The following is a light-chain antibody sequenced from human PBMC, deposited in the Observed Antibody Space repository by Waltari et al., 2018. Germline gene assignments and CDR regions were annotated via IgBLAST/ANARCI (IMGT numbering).Light chain of an antibody. J-gene: IGLJ3*02. V-gene: IGLV2-11*01. CDR2: DVN. CDR3: CSYAGRATWA. Sequence: QSALTQPRSVSGSPGHSVTIPCTGTSSDVGGYAYVSWYQQPPGKAPKLVIYDVNKRPSGVPDRFSGSKSGNTASLTISGLQADDEADYNCCSYAGRATWAFGGGTKLTVL. CDR1: SSDVGGYAY.